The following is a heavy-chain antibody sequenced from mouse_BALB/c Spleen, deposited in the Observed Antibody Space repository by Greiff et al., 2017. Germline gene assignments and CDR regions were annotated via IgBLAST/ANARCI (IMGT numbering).Heavy chain of an antibody. CDR3: ARSGYDLFAY. CDR2: IYPYNGGT. J-gene: IGHJ3*01. D-gene: IGHD2-4*01. V-gene: IGHV1S29*02. Sequence: DVQLQESGPELVKPGASVKISCKASGYTFTDYNMHWVKQSHGKSLEWIGYIYPYNGGTGYNQKFKSKATLTVDNSSSTAYMELRSLTSEDSAVYYCARSGYDLFAYWGQGTLVTVSA. CDR1: GYTFTDYN.